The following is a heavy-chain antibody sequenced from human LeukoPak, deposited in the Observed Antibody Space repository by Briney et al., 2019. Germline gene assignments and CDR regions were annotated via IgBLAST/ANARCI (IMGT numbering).Heavy chain of an antibody. CDR3: ARIGYSSSSIDY. Sequence: PGGSLRLSCAASGFTFSWYWMSWVRQAPGKGLEWVANIKEDGSIKYYVDSVKGRLTISRDNVKSSVYLQVNSLRAEDTAVYYCARIGYSSSSIDYWGQGTLVTVSS. CDR2: IKEDGSIK. CDR1: GFTFSWYW. V-gene: IGHV3-7*01. D-gene: IGHD6-13*01. J-gene: IGHJ4*02.